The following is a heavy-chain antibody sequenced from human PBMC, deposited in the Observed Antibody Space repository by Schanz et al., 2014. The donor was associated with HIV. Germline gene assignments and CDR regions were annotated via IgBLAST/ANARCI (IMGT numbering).Heavy chain of an antibody. Sequence: QVQLVQSGAAVKKPGASVRVSCKASAYTFTSYGINWVRQAPGQGLEWMGWISAYNGNTNYAQKLQGRVTMTTDTSTSTAYMDLRSLRSDDTAVYYCARGAAEMATMTPWRYWGQGTLVTVSS. CDR1: AYTFTSYG. D-gene: IGHD5-12*01. CDR2: ISAYNGNT. V-gene: IGHV1-18*01. J-gene: IGHJ4*02. CDR3: ARGAAEMATMTPWRY.